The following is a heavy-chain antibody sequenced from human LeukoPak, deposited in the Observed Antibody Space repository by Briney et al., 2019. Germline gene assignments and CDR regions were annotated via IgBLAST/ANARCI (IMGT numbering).Heavy chain of an antibody. Sequence: GESLKISCKGSGYRFTSYWIGWVRPMPGKGLEWMGIIYPGDSDTRYSPSFQGQVTISADKSISTAYLQWSSLKASDTAMYYCARQAAAATYLGAFDIWGQGTMVTVSS. V-gene: IGHV5-51*01. CDR1: GYRFTSYW. J-gene: IGHJ3*02. D-gene: IGHD2-15*01. CDR2: IYPGDSDT. CDR3: ARQAAAATYLGAFDI.